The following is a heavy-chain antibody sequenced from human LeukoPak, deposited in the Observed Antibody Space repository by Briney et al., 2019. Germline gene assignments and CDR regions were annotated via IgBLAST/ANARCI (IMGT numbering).Heavy chain of an antibody. CDR1: GYTLTELS. V-gene: IGHV1-24*01. J-gene: IGHJ6*02. Sequence: ASVKVSCKVYGYTLTELSMHWVRQAPGKGLEWLGGFDPEDGETIYAQKFQGRVTMTADTSTDTAYMELSSLRSEDTAVYYCATDSELHTKDDYYYYGMDVWGQGTTVTVSS. CDR2: FDPEDGET. CDR3: ATDSELHTKDDYYYYGMDV. D-gene: IGHD1-26*01.